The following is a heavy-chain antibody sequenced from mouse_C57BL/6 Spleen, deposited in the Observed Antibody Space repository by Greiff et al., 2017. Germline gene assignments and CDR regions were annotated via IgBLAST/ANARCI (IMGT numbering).Heavy chain of an antibody. J-gene: IGHJ3*01. CDR3: ARDLYCGSSYGFAY. CDR1: GFTFSSYA. D-gene: IGHD1-1*01. V-gene: IGHV5-4*01. Sequence: EVMLVESGGGLVKPGGSLKLSCAASGFTFSSYAMPWVRQTPEKRLEWVATISDGGSCTYYPDNVKGRFTISGDNAKNNLYLQMSHLKSEDTAMYYCARDLYCGSSYGFAYWGKGTLVTVSA. CDR2: ISDGGSCT.